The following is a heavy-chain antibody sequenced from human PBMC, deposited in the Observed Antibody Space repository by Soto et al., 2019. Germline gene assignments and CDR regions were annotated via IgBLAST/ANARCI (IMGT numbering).Heavy chain of an antibody. J-gene: IGHJ4*02. CDR3: AKFIAVAGTGIDY. Sequence: GGSLRLSCAASGFTFSSYAMSWVRQAPGKGLEWVSAISGSGCSTYYADSVKGRFTISRDNSKNTLYLQMNSLRAEDTAVYYCAKFIAVAGTGIDYWGQGTLVTVSS. V-gene: IGHV3-23*01. D-gene: IGHD6-19*01. CDR2: ISGSGCST. CDR1: GFTFSSYA.